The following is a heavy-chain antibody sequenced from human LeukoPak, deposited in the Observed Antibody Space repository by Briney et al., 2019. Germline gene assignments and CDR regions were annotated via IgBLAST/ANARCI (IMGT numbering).Heavy chain of an antibody. CDR3: ARGYEYYDILTGYYKGRGFDY. J-gene: IGHJ4*02. Sequence: SETLSLTCTVSGGSISSYYWSWIRQPPGKGLEWIGYIYYSGSTNYNPSLKSRVTISVDTSKNQFSLKLSSVTAADTAVYYCARGYEYYDILTGYYKGRGFDYWGQGTLVTVSS. V-gene: IGHV4-59*12. CDR1: GGSISSYY. CDR2: IYYSGST. D-gene: IGHD3-9*01.